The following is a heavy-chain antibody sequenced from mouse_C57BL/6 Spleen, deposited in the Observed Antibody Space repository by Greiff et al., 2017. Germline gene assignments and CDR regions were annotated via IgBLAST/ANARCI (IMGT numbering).Heavy chain of an antibody. D-gene: IGHD1-1*01. J-gene: IGHJ1*03. V-gene: IGHV1-18*01. CDR3: ARSYYGSRGYFDV. CDR2: INPNNGGT. Sequence: EVQLQQSGPELVKPGASVKIPCKASGYTFTDYNMDWVKQSHGKSLEWIGDINPNNGGTIYNQKFKGKATLTVDKSSSTAYMELRSLTSEDTAVYYCARSYYGSRGYFDVWGTGTTVTVSS. CDR1: GYTFTDYN.